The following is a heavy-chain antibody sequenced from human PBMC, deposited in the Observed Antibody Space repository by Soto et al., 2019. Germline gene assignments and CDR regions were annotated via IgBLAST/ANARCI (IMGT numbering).Heavy chain of an antibody. D-gene: IGHD6-19*01. CDR2: TYYRSKWHN. CDR3: AREDLQWLVRGSGYYYGMDV. CDR1: RNNFSSNSAA. Sequence: SQTLSHTCAISRNNFSSNSAAWGSTRQSPSRGIEWLGRTYYRSKWHNDYAVSVKSRITINPDTSKNQFSLQLNSVTPEDTAVYYCAREDLQWLVRGSGYYYGMDVWGQGTTVTVS. J-gene: IGHJ6*02. V-gene: IGHV6-1*01.